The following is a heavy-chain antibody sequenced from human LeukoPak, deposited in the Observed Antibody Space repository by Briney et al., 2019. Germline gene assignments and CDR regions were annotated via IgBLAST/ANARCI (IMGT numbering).Heavy chain of an antibody. J-gene: IGHJ4*02. V-gene: IGHV4-39*07. CDR3: ARLGPAAGTSFDY. CDR2: IHYSGTT. CDR1: GSSISSSSYY. Sequence: PSETLSLTCTVSGSSISSSSYYWGWIRRPPGKGLEWIGSIHYSGTTYYNPSLKSRVTISVDTSKNQFSLKLSSVTAADTAVYYCARLGPAAGTSFDYWGQGTLVTVSS. D-gene: IGHD6-13*01.